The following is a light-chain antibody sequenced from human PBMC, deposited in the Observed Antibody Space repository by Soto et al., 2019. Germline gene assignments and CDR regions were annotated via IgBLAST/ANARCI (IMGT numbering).Light chain of an antibody. CDR1: SSDVGGYNY. CDR2: DVS. V-gene: IGLV2-14*03. CDR3: ISYTSSSPYV. J-gene: IGLJ1*01. Sequence: QSVLTQPASVSGSPGQSITISCTGTSSDVGGYNYVSWYQHHPGKAHKLIIFDVSNRPSGISNRFSGSKSGNTASLTISGLQAEDEADYYCISYTSSSPYVFGTGTKVTVL.